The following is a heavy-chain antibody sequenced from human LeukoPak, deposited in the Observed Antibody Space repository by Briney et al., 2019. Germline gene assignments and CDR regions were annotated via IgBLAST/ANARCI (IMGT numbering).Heavy chain of an antibody. CDR3: ARSGSIAARFPPPHLYYCYS. CDR1: GYSLSSGYY. D-gene: IGHD6-6*01. V-gene: IGHV4-38-2*02. Sequence: PSQTLSLTCTVSGYSLSSGYYWGWFRRPPGRELEGLGSFYHRGRTSYNPSLKSRVTISVDTSKNQFSLKLSSVTAADTAVYYCARSGSIAARFPPPHLYYCYSWGQGNLVTVSS. CDR2: FYHRGRT. J-gene: IGHJ4*02.